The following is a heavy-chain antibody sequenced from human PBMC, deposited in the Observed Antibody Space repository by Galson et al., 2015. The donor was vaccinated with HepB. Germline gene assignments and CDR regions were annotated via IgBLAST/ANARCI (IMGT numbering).Heavy chain of an antibody. J-gene: IGHJ5*02. CDR1: GYIFTSYD. CDR2: MHPNNGET. Sequence: SVKVSCKASGYIFTSYDINWVRQATGQGLEWLGWMHPNNGETGYAQKFQGRLTMTRSTSMNTAYMELTSLTSEDAAVYYCVRNVVETGWFDPWGQGTLVTVS. V-gene: IGHV1-8*01. D-gene: IGHD1-14*01. CDR3: VRNVVETGWFDP.